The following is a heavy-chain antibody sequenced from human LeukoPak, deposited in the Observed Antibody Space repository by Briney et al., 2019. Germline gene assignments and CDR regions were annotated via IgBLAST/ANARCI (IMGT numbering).Heavy chain of an antibody. Sequence: SETLSLTCTVSGRSISSSSYYWGWIRQPPGKGLEWFGSIYYSGSTYYNPSLKSRVPISVDRSKHQFSLKLSSVTAEHTAVYYCASKAYYYDSSGYNWGQGTLVTVSS. J-gene: IGHJ4*02. CDR3: ASKAYYYDSSGYN. D-gene: IGHD3-22*01. V-gene: IGHV4-39*01. CDR2: IYYSGST. CDR1: GRSISSSSYY.